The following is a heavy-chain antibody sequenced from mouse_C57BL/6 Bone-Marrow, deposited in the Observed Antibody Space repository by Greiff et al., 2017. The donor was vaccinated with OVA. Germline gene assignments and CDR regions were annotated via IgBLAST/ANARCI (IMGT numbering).Heavy chain of an antibody. CDR3: ARLDTTVPLDY. CDR1: GYTFTDYY. Sequence: QVQLQQSGAELVRPGASVKLSCKASGYTFTDYYINWVKQRPGQGLEWIARIYPASVNTYYNEKFKGKATLTAEKSSSTAYMQLSSLTSEDSAVYFCARLDTTVPLDYWGQGTTLTVSS. CDR2: IYPASVNT. V-gene: IGHV1-76*01. D-gene: IGHD1-1*01. J-gene: IGHJ2*01.